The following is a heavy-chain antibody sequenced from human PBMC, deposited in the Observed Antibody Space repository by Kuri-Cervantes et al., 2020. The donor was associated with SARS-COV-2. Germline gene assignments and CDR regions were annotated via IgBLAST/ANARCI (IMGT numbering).Heavy chain of an antibody. D-gene: IGHD5-12*01. Sequence: SETLSLTCAVYGGSFSGYYWSWIRQPPGKGLEWIGEINHSGCTNYNPSLKSRVTISVDTSKNQFSLKLSSVTAADTAVYYCLVATMEFRFDYWGQGTLVTVSS. V-gene: IGHV4-34*01. J-gene: IGHJ4*02. CDR2: INHSGCT. CDR1: GGSFSGYY. CDR3: LVATMEFRFDY.